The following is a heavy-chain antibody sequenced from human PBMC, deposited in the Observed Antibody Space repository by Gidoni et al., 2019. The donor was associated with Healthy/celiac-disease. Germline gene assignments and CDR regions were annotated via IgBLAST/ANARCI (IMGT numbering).Heavy chain of an antibody. CDR3: AHVTPEINYYYYYGMDV. CDR1: GFSLRPIGGG. V-gene: IGHV2-5*02. J-gene: IGHJ6*02. Sequence: QLTLKGSGPTRVNPTQTLPLPCTFSGFSLRPIGGGVGWIRQPPGKALEWLALIYWDDDKRYSPSLKSRLTITKDTSKNQVVLTMTNMDPVDTATYYCAHVTPEINYYYYYGMDVWGQGTTVTVSS. D-gene: IGHD2-15*01. CDR2: IYWDDDK.